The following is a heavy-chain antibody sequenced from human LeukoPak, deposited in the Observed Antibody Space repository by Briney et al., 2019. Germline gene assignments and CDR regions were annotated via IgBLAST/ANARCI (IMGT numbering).Heavy chain of an antibody. D-gene: IGHD3-3*01. CDR1: GGSISSGGYY. Sequence: PSETLSLTCTVSGGSISSGGYYWSWIRQPPGKGLEWIGYIYHSGSTNYNPSLKSRVTISVDTSKNQFSLKLSSVTAADTAVYYCARGITIFGVGGVNFDYWGQGTLVTVSS. J-gene: IGHJ4*02. V-gene: IGHV4-61*08. CDR3: ARGITIFGVGGVNFDY. CDR2: IYHSGST.